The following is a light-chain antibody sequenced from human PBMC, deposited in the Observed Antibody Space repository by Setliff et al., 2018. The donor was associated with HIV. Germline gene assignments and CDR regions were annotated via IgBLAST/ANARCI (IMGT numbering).Light chain of an antibody. Sequence: QSALPQPASVSGSPGQSITISCTGTSNDVGRYDLVSWYQQHPARAPKLIIYQATRRPSGVSNRFSGSKSGNVASLKISGLQAEDEADYYCCSNTGSNTFVFGTGTKVT. CDR2: QAT. CDR3: CSNTGSNTFV. V-gene: IGLV2-23*01. CDR1: SNDVGRYDL. J-gene: IGLJ1*01.